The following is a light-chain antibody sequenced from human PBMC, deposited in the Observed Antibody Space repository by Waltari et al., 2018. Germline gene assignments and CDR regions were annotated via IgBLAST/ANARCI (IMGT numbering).Light chain of an antibody. CDR3: QQSYSTPPIT. CDR1: QRISSY. CDR2: GAT. Sequence: DIQMTQYPSSLSASVGDRVTITCRTSQRISSYLNWYQQKPGKAPKLLIYGATGLQSGVPSRFSGSGSGTDFTLTISNLQPEDFATYYCQQSYSTPPITFGQGTRLEIK. J-gene: IGKJ5*01. V-gene: IGKV1-39*01.